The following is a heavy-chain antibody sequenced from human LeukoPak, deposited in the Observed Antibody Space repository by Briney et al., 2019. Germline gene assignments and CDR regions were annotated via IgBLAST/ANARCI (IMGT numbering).Heavy chain of an antibody. Sequence: QPGGSLRLSCAASGFTFSSYGMHWVRQAPGKWLEWVAFIRYDGSNKYYADSVKGRFTISRDNSKNTLYLQMNSLRAEDTAVYYCAKDPAYNWNDRYTRLVDYWGQGTLVTVSS. CDR3: AKDPAYNWNDRYTRLVDY. CDR1: GFTFSSYG. J-gene: IGHJ4*02. D-gene: IGHD1-1*01. V-gene: IGHV3-30*02. CDR2: IRYDGSNK.